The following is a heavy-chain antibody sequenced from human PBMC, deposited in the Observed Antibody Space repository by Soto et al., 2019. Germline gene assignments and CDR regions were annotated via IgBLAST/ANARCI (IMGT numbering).Heavy chain of an antibody. CDR1: GRTFSSYA. CDR2: IIPIFGTV. Sequence: SVRVSCRPSGRTFSSYAITWVRQAPGQGLEWMGRIIPIFGTVNYAQKFQGRVTITADESTSTAYMELSSPSSEDTAVYYCARSPPVAYYYDSSGSWYYFDYWGQGTLVTVSS. CDR3: ARSPPVAYYYDSSGSWYYFDY. V-gene: IGHV1-69*13. J-gene: IGHJ4*02. D-gene: IGHD3-22*01.